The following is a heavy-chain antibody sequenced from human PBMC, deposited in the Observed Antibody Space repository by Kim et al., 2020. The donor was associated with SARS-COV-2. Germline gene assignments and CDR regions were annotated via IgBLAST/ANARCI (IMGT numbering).Heavy chain of an antibody. Sequence: SETLSLTCTVSGGSISSSSYYWGWIRQPPGKALEWIGSLYYSGSTYYNPSLKSRVTISVDTSKNQFSLKLSSVTAADTAVYYCAGPEGGSGSYGETWFDPCGQGTLVTVSS. V-gene: IGHV4-39*01. CDR1: GGSISSSSYY. J-gene: IGHJ5*02. CDR3: AGPEGGSGSYGETWFDP. CDR2: LYYSGST. D-gene: IGHD3-10*01.